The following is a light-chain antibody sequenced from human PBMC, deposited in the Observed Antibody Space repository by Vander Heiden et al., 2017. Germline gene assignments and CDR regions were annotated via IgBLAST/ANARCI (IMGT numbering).Light chain of an antibody. CDR1: QSSSSY. CDR2: ASS. J-gene: IGKJ2*01. Sequence: DLQFIQSPSFLSASVGDRVTITCRASQSSSSYVAWYQQKPGKAPKLLIYASSTVQSGVPSRFSGSGSGTEFTLTSSSLQPEDVATYYCQQLNSYPRTFGQGTKLEIK. V-gene: IGKV1-9*01. CDR3: QQLNSYPRT.